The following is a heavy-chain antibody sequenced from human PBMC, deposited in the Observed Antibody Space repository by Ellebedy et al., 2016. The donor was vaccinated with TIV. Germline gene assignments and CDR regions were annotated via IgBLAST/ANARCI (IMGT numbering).Heavy chain of an antibody. CDR2: IYPGDSDT. CDR3: AKTEKYQLLLYVT. CDR1: GYSFTSYW. V-gene: IGHV5-51*01. J-gene: IGHJ5*02. Sequence: GESLKISXKGSGYSFTSYWIGWVRQMPGKGLEWMGIIYPGDSDTRYSPSFQGQVTISADKSISTAYLQWSSLKASDTAMYYCAKTEKYQLLLYVTWGQGTLVTVSS. D-gene: IGHD2-2*01.